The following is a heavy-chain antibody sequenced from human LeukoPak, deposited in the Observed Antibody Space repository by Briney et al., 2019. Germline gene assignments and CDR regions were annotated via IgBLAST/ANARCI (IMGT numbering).Heavy chain of an antibody. CDR1: GFTFSSYG. CDR2: IWYDGSNK. J-gene: IGHJ4*02. Sequence: GGSLRLSCAASGFTFSSYGMHWVRQAPGKGLEWVAVIWYDGSNKYYAASVKGRFTISRDNSKNTLYLQMNSLRAEDTAVSYCAKDRRWLQSPLDYWGQGTLVTVSS. D-gene: IGHD5-24*01. V-gene: IGHV3-33*06. CDR3: AKDRRWLQSPLDY.